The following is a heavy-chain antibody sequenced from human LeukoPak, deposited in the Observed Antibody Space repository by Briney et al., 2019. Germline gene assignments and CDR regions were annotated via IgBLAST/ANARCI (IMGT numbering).Heavy chain of an antibody. CDR1: GFTFSSYS. CDR3: ARESGSWYYCSRISCLFLDS. CDR2: ITASSNYI. V-gene: IGHV3-21*01. J-gene: IGHJ4*02. Sequence: GGSLRLSCAASGFTFSSYSLNWVRQAPGKGLEWVSSITASSNYIYYADSVKGRFTISRDNAKNSLYLQMNSLRADDTAVYYCARESGSWYYCSRISCLFLDSWGQGTLVTVSS. D-gene: IGHD2-2*01.